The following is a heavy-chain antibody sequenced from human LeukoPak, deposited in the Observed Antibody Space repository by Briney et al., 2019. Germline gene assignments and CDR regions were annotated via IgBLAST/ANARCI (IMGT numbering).Heavy chain of an antibody. CDR2: ISGSGDVQ. Sequence: GGSLRLSCAASGLTFSSSAMRWVRQAPGKGLQWGAAISGSGDVQQYGDSVQGRFTISRDNSKNTLFLQMFSLRAEDTAIYYCAKDQGPDYRPWGSATQFSWGQGTLVTVSS. V-gene: IGHV3-23*01. CDR3: AKDQGPDYRPWGSATQFS. CDR1: GLTFSSSA. D-gene: IGHD4-4*01. J-gene: IGHJ5*02.